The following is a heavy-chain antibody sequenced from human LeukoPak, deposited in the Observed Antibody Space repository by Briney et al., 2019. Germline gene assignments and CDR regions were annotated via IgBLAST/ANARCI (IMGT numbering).Heavy chain of an antibody. V-gene: IGHV4-4*07. D-gene: IGHD2-8*02. CDR3: ARGPLSTGYFDF. J-gene: IGHJ4*02. CDR1: GDFISPYY. CDR2: IYPSGST. Sequence: SETLSLTCTVSGDFISPYYWSWIRQPAGKELEWIGRIYPSGSTNYNPSLKSRLTMSIHTSKNQFSLNLTSVTAADTAVYFCARGPLSTGYFDFWGQGAQVTVSS.